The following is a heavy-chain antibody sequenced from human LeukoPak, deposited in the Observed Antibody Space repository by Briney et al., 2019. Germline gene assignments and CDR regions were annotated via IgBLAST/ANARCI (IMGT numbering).Heavy chain of an antibody. J-gene: IGHJ2*01. CDR1: GGSVSNGYYY. V-gene: IGHV4-61*01. Sequence: EALSLTCTVSGGSVSNGYYYWSWIRQPPGEGLEWIGYIFHSGSINNNPSLKSRVTISVDTSKNQFSLKLTSVTAADTAVYYYARAPQPTSYGDYGKRYFDLWGRGTLVTVSS. CDR2: IFHSGSI. CDR3: ARAPQPTSYGDYGKRYFDL. D-gene: IGHD4-17*01.